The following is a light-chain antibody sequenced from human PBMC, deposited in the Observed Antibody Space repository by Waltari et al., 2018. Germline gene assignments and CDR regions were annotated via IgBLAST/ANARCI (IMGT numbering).Light chain of an antibody. V-gene: IGKV2-30*01. CDR1: ESLVASDGNTY. Sequence: DVVMTQSPLSLSVTLGQSASISCRSSESLVASDGNTYFNWFQQRPGQSPRRLLYKVSNRDSGVPDRFSGSGSGTDFTLRITRVEAEDVGVYYCMQGIHRPWTFGQGTKVESK. J-gene: IGKJ1*01. CDR3: MQGIHRPWT. CDR2: KVS.